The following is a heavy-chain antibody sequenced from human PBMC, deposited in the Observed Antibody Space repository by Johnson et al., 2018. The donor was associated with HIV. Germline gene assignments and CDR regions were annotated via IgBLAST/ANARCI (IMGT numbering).Heavy chain of an antibody. Sequence: QMQLVESGGGVVQPGRSLRLSCAASGFTFDDYGMNWVRQAPGKGLEWVAVISYDGKSTYYADSVKGRFTISRDNSKNTLYLQMNSLRAEDTAVYYCAPLGDAFDIWGQGTMVTVSS. CDR1: GFTFDDYG. CDR3: APLGDAFDI. CDR2: ISYDGKST. D-gene: IGHD7-27*01. V-gene: IGHV3-30*03. J-gene: IGHJ3*02.